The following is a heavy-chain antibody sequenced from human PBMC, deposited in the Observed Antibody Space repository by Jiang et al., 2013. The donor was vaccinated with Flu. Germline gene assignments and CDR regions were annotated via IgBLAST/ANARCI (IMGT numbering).Heavy chain of an antibody. CDR2: TYYRSKWFY. D-gene: IGHD4-23*01. J-gene: IGHJ5*02. CDR3: ALITERTTSVIT. V-gene: IGHV6-1*01. Sequence: SQTLSLTCAISGDSVSSNTAAWNWIRQSPSRGLEWLGRTYYRSKWFYDYAVSLKSRLTIYPDTSRNQLSLQLNSVTPEDTAVYYCALITERTTSVITWGQGTLVTVSS. CDR1: GDSVSSNTAA.